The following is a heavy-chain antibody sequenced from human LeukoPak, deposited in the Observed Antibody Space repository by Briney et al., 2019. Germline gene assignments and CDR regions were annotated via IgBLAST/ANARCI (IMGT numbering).Heavy chain of an antibody. CDR2: MNPNSGNT. J-gene: IGHJ5*02. CDR1: GYTFTSYD. V-gene: IGHV1-8*01. CDR3: AREDVVATIGTHNYFHP. Sequence: VASVKVSCKASGYTFTSYDINWVRQATGQGLEWMGWMNPNSGNTGYAQKFQGRVTMTRNTSISTAYMELSSLRSDDTAIYYCAREDVVATIGTHNYFHPWGQGTLVTVSS. D-gene: IGHD5-12*01.